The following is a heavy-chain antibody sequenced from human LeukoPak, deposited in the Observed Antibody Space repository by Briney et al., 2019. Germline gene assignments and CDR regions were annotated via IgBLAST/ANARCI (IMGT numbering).Heavy chain of an antibody. CDR3: ARDRGYYFDY. D-gene: IGHD3-22*01. CDR1: GFAFNTYS. CDR2: ISSSSTTI. Sequence: GGSLRLSCAASGFAFNTYSMNWVRQAPGKGLEWVSFISSSSTTIYYTASVKGRFTISRDNAKNSLYLQMNSLREEDTAVYYCARDRGYYFDYWGQGTLVTASS. J-gene: IGHJ4*02. V-gene: IGHV3-48*02.